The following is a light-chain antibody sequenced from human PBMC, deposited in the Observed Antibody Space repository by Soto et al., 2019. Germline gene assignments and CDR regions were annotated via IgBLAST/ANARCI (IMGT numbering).Light chain of an antibody. CDR2: RNN. V-gene: IGLV1-44*01. Sequence: QSVLTQPPSASGTPGQRVNISCSGSSSNVGSNTVNWYQHLPGTAPKVLIYRNNQRPSGVPDRFSGSKSGTSASLAISGLQSEDEADYYCATWDDSLNGRVFGGGTKVTVL. J-gene: IGLJ3*02. CDR3: ATWDDSLNGRV. CDR1: SSNVGSNT.